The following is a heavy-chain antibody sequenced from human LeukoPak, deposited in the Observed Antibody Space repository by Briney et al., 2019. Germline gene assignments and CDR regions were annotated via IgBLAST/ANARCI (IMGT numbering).Heavy chain of an antibody. J-gene: IGHJ4*02. CDR1: GYTFTNSA. V-gene: IGHV1-3*01. D-gene: IGHD6-19*01. CDR2: INPGNGNT. CDR3: AARPGIEVAGFDF. Sequence: PGASVKVSCKASGYTFTNSAIHWVRQAPGQRLEWMGWINPGNGNTKYSPKFQYRVTITRDTSASTAYMELISLTSEDTAVSYCAARPGIEVAGFDFWGQGTLVTVSS.